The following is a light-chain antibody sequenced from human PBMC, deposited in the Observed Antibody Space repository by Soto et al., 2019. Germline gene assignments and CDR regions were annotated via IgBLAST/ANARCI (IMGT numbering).Light chain of an antibody. J-gene: IGLJ1*01. CDR2: EGN. CDR3: GSYAGFCAVV. Sequence: QSVLTQPASVSGSPGQSITISCTGTSRDIGSYNLVSWHQQHPGKAPKLMIYEGNKRPSGVSDRFSVSKSGNTASLTISGRQAEDEGDYFCGSYAGFCAVVFGTGTNVTVL. CDR1: SRDIGSYNL. V-gene: IGLV2-23*01.